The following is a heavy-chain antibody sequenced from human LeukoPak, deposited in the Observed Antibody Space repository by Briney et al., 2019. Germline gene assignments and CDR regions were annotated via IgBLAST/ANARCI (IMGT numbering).Heavy chain of an antibody. CDR3: ARVVSSSWPLAYYYYMDV. Sequence: GGSLRLSCAASGFTVSSNYMSWVRQAPGKGLEWVSVIYSGGSTYYADSVKGRFTISRDNSKNTLYLQMNSLRAEDTAVYYCARVVSSSWPLAYYYYMDVWGKGTTVTISS. V-gene: IGHV3-66*01. J-gene: IGHJ6*03. CDR2: IYSGGST. D-gene: IGHD6-13*01. CDR1: GFTVSSNY.